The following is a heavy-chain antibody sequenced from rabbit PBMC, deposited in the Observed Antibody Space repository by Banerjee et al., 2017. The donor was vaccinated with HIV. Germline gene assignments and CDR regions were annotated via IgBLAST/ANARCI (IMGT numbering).Heavy chain of an antibody. Sequence: QEQLVESGGDLVKPEGSLTLTCTASGFSFSSSYYMCWVRQAPGKGLEWIACIDTSTDNTWYASWAKGRFTISKTSSTTVTLQMTSLTAADTATYFCSRSYFAYGWLRLDLWGQGTLVTVS. D-gene: IGHD6-1*01. CDR2: IDTSTDNT. CDR1: GFSFSSSYY. J-gene: IGHJ3*01. V-gene: IGHV1S45*01. CDR3: SRSYFAYGWLRLDL.